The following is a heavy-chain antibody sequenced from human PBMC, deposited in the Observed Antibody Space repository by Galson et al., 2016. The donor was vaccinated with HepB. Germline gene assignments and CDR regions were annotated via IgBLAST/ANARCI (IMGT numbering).Heavy chain of an antibody. V-gene: IGHV3-23*01. CDR2: ISGSGGYT. J-gene: IGHJ4*02. D-gene: IGHD3-22*01. CDR3: ATVGDCSGYYYGIFDR. CDR1: GFTFSSYG. Sequence: SLRLSCAASGFTFSSYGMHWVRQAPGKGLEWVSGISGSGGYTYYADSVKGRFTISRNNSKNSLYLQMNSLRAEDTAVYSCATVGDCSGYYYGIFDRWGQGTLVSVSS.